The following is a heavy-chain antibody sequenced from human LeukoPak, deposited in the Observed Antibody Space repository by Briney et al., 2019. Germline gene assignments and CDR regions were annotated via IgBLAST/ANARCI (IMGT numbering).Heavy chain of an antibody. CDR2: IIPIVGTP. CDR1: GDSFGRYT. CDR3: ARVGFSAFAYAMDV. V-gene: IGHV1-69*08. J-gene: IGHJ6*02. D-gene: IGHD1-26*01. Sequence: ASVTVSCKASGDSFGRYTISWVRQAPGQGLEWMGRIIPIVGTPSYAQKFQGRVTISADKSTSTVYMELSSLSSEDTAVYFCARVGFSAFAYAMDVWGQGTSVTVSS.